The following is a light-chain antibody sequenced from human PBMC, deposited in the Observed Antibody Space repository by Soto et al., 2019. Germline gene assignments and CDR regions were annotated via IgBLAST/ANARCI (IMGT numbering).Light chain of an antibody. CDR1: QSVSSSY. CDR2: GAS. CDR3: QQYGGSPWT. V-gene: IGKV3-20*01. J-gene: IGKJ1*01. Sequence: ELVLTQSPGTLSLSPGERATLSCRASQSVSSSYLAWYQQNPGQAPRLLIYGASSRATGIPDRFSGSGSGTDFTLTISRLGPEDFAVYYCQQYGGSPWTFGQGTNVEIK.